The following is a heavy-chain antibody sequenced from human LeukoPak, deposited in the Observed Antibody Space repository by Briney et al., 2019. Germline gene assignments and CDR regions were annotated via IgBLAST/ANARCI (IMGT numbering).Heavy chain of an antibody. CDR1: GFTFSSDR. CDR3: ARVHDYGLVY. D-gene: IGHD4-17*01. V-gene: IGHV3-21*01. CDR2: IYSGSDYM. Sequence: GGSLRLSCVASGFTFSSDRMNWVRQAPGKGLEWVSTIYSGSDYMYYADSVKGRFTISRDNAKNSLYLQMNSLRAEDTAVYYCARVHDYGLVYWGQGTLVTVSS. J-gene: IGHJ4*02.